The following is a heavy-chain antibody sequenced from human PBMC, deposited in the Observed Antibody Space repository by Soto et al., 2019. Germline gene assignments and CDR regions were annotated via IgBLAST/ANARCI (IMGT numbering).Heavy chain of an antibody. J-gene: IGHJ5*02. CDR2: IYYSGST. D-gene: IGHD6-13*01. CDR1: GGFISSYY. Sequence: QVQLQESGPGLVKPSETLSLTCTVSGGFISSYYWSWIRQPPGKGLEWIGYIYYSGSTNYNPSLKSRVTISVDTSKNQFSLKLSSVTAADTAMYYCARRSSSKGSTGGCPWTAWFDPWGQGTLVTVSS. V-gene: IGHV4-59*12. CDR3: ARRSSSKGSTGGCPWTAWFDP.